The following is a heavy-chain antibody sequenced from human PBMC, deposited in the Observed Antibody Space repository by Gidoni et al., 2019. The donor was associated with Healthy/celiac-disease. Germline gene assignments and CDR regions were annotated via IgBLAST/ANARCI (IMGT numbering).Heavy chain of an antibody. CDR1: GGSISSSSYY. Sequence: QLQLQESGQGLVKPSETLSLPCTVSGGSISSSSYYWGWLRQPPGKGLEWIGSIYYSGSTYYNPSLKSRVTISVDTSKNQFSLKLSSVTAADTAVYYCARRVSRDGYNPFDYWGQGTLVTVSS. V-gene: IGHV4-39*01. D-gene: IGHD5-12*01. CDR3: ARRVSRDGYNPFDY. CDR2: IYYSGST. J-gene: IGHJ4*02.